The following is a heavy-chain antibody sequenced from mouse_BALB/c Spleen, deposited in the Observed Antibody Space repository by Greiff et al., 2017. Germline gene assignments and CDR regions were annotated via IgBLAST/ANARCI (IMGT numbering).Heavy chain of an antibody. CDR2: ISTYYGDA. D-gene: IGHD2-3*01. CDR3: ARGHDGYYDAMDY. J-gene: IGHJ4*01. V-gene: IGHV1S137*01. Sequence: VQLQQSGAELVRPGVSVKISCKGSGYTFTDYAMHWVKQSHAKSLEWIGVISTYYGDASYNQKFKGKATMTVDKSSSTAYMELARLTSEDSAIYYCARGHDGYYDAMDYWGQGTSVTVSS. CDR1: GYTFTDYA.